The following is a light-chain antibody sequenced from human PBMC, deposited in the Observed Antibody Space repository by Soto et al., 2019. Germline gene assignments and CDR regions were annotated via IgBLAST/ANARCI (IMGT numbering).Light chain of an antibody. Sequence: DIQMTQSPSSVYASVGDRVTIPCRASQDISTWVAWYQQKPGKDPKLLISAASTLQSGVPRRFSRSGSGTDFTLISSSLQPEDCATYFCQQGDSFPLTFGGGTKVQI. CDR3: QQGDSFPLT. CDR2: AAS. V-gene: IGKV1-12*01. J-gene: IGKJ4*01. CDR1: QDISTW.